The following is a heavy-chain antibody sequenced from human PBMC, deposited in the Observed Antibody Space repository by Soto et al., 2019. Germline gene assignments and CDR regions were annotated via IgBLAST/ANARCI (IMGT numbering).Heavy chain of an antibody. CDR3: ARGVPRRVRTTVVRGRYFAY. J-gene: IGHJ4*02. Sequence: QVQLVQSGAEVKKPGSSVKVSCKASGGTFSSYAISWVRQAPGQGLEWMGGIIPIFGTANYAQKFQGSVTITADESTSTGYMELSSLRSEDTAVYYCARGVPRRVRTTVVRGRYFAYWGQGTLVTFSS. CDR1: GGTFSSYA. CDR2: IIPIFGTA. V-gene: IGHV1-69*01. D-gene: IGHD4-17*01.